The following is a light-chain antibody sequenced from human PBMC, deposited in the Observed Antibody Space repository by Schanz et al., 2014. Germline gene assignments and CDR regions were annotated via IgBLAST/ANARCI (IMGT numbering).Light chain of an antibody. J-gene: IGKJ1*01. CDR1: QSVVSN. V-gene: IGKV3-15*01. CDR2: GAS. CDR3: QQYDNWWT. Sequence: EIVLTQSPGTLSLSPGETATLSCRASQSVVSNYVVWYQKKPGQAPRLLIYGASTRATGIPARFSGSGSGTEFTLTISSLQSEDFVVYYCQQYDNWWTFGPGTKVEIK.